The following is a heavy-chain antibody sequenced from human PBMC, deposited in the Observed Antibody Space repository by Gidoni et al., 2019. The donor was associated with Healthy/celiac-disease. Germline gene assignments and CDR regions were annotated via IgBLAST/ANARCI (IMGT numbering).Heavy chain of an antibody. J-gene: IGHJ3*02. CDR3: AKPPVGATRAYAFDI. Sequence: EVQLLESGGGLIQPGGSLRLSCAASGFTFRNYAMSWVRQAPGKGLEWVSTISGSGGSTYYADSVKGRFTISRDNSKNTLFLQMNSLRAEDTAVYYCAKPPVGATRAYAFDIWGQGAMVTVSS. CDR2: ISGSGGST. V-gene: IGHV3-23*01. CDR1: GFTFRNYA. D-gene: IGHD1-26*01.